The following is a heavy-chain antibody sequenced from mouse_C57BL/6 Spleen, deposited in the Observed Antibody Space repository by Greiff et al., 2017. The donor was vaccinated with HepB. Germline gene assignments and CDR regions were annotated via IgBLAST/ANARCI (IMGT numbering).Heavy chain of an antibody. J-gene: IGHJ2*01. V-gene: IGHV1-19*01. CDR2: INPYNGGT. D-gene: IGHD2-3*01. Sequence: EVQLQQSGPVLVKPGASVKMSCKASGYTFTDYYMNWVKQSHGKSLEWIGVINPYNGGTSYNQKFKGKATLTVDKSSSTAYMELNSLTSEDSAVYYWARSPIYDGYYGYWGQGTTLTVSS. CDR1: GYTFTDYY. CDR3: ARSPIYDGYYGY.